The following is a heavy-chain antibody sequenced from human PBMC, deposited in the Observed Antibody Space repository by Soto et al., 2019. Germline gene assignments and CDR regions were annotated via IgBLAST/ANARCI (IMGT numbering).Heavy chain of an antibody. V-gene: IGHV1-69*13. Sequence: SVKVSCKASGGTFSSYAISWVRQAPGQGLEWMGGIIPIFGTANYAQKYQGRVTITADESTSTAYMELSSLRSEDTAVYYCARDRNGNYYYGMDVWGQGTTVTVSS. CDR2: IIPIFGTA. CDR3: ARDRNGNYYYGMDV. J-gene: IGHJ6*02. D-gene: IGHD1-1*01. CDR1: GGTFSSYA.